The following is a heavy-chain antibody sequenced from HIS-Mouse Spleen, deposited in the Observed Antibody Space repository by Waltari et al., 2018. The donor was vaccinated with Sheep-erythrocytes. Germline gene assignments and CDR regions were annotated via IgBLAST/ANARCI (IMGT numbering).Heavy chain of an antibody. CDR3: ARDSTSDAFDI. D-gene: IGHD6-6*01. J-gene: IGHJ3*02. V-gene: IGHV3-21*01. CDR2: ISSSSSYI. Sequence: EVQLVESGGGLVKPGGSLRLSCAASGFTFSSYSMNWVRPAPGKGLEWVSSISSSSSYIYYADSVKGRFTISRDNAKNSLYLQMNSLRAEDTAVYYCARDSTSDAFDIWGQGTMVTVSS. CDR1: GFTFSSYS.